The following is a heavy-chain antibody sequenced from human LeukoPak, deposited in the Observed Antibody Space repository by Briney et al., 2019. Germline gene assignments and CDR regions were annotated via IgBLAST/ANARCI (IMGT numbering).Heavy chain of an antibody. D-gene: IGHD4-17*01. J-gene: IGHJ4*02. CDR2: ISAYNGNT. CDR1: GNTFTSYG. V-gene: IGHV1-18*01. CDR3: ARDLPPTVTTYYYFDY. Sequence: GASVTVSCKASGNTFTSYGISWVRQAPGQGLEWMGWISAYNGNTNYAQKLQGRVTMTTDTSTSTAYMELRSLRSDDTAVYYCARDLPPTVTTYYYFDYWGQGTLVTVSS.